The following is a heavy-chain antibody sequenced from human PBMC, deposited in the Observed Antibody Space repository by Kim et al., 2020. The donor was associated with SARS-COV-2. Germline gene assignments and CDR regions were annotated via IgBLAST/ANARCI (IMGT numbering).Heavy chain of an antibody. CDR2: FDPEDGET. CDR1: GYTLTELS. V-gene: IGHV1-24*01. CDR3: ATGLPPGIAAAGTDY. Sequence: ASVKVSCKVSGYTLTELSMHWVRQAPGKGLEWMGGFDPEDGETIYAQKFQGRVTMTEDTSTDKAYMELSSLRSEDTAVYYCATGLPPGIAAAGTDYWGQGTLVTVSS. D-gene: IGHD6-13*01. J-gene: IGHJ4*02.